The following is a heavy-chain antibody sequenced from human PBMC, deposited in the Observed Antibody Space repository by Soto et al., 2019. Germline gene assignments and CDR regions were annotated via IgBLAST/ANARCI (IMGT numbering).Heavy chain of an antibody. CDR2: ISGSGGST. CDR1: GFTFSSYA. D-gene: IGHD3-22*01. V-gene: IGHV3-23*01. Sequence: GGSLRLSCAASGFTFSSYAMSWVRQAPGKGLEWVSAISGSGGSTYYADSVKGRFTISRDNSKNTLYLQMNSLRAEDTAVYYCVQTRSGYYYEGASFDYWGQGTLVTVSS. CDR3: VQTRSGYYYEGASFDY. J-gene: IGHJ4*02.